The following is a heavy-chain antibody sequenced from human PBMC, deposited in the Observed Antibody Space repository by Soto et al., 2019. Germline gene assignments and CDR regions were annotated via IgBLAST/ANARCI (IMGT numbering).Heavy chain of an antibody. CDR3: ARPGCGYVTSGCHDGPPYYYVMDV. D-gene: IGHD6-25*01. Sequence: GGSLRLSCVASGFTFSSYGMHWVRQAQGKGLEWVAVIWYDGSNKYYADSVKGRFTISRDNSKNTLYLQMNSLRAEDTAVYYCARPGCGYVTSGCHDGPPYYYVMDVWGQGTTVTV. CDR2: IWYDGSNK. CDR1: GFTFSSYG. V-gene: IGHV3-33*08. J-gene: IGHJ6*02.